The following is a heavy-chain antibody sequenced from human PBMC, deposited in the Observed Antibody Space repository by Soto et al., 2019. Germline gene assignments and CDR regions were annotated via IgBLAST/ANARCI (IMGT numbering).Heavy chain of an antibody. V-gene: IGHV1-69*01. CDR2: IIPIFGAA. Sequence: QVQLVQSGAEVKNPGSSVKVSCKASGGTFNNYAISWVRQAPGQGLERMGGIIPIFGAAHYAQKFQGRVTITADESTSTSYMELSSLRSEDTAVYYCARAYCGGDCTRSYYYYGMDVWGQGTTVSVPS. J-gene: IGHJ6*02. CDR1: GGTFNNYA. CDR3: ARAYCGGDCTRSYYYYGMDV. D-gene: IGHD2-21*02.